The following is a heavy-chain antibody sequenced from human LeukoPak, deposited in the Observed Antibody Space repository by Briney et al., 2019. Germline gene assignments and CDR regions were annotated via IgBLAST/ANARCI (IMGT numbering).Heavy chain of an antibody. CDR1: GFTFSNYA. CDR3: AKDLGIAAAGRTDYFDY. J-gene: IGHJ4*02. Sequence: GGSLRLSCAASGFTFSNYAMHWVRQAPGKGLEWVAVISYDGSNKYYADSVKGRFTISRDNSKNTLYLQMNSLRAEDTAVYYCAKDLGIAAAGRTDYFDYWGQGTLVTVSS. CDR2: ISYDGSNK. V-gene: IGHV3-30*04. D-gene: IGHD6-13*01.